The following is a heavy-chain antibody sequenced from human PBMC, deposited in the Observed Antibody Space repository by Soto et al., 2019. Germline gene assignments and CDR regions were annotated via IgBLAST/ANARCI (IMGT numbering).Heavy chain of an antibody. CDR3: AKRLLMVRGVIGGFGY. V-gene: IGHV3-23*01. Sequence: GGSLRLSCAASGFTFSSYAMSWVRQAPGKGLEWVSAISGSGGSTYYADSVKGRFTISRDNSKNTLYLQMNSLRAEDTAVYYCAKRLLMVRGVIGGFGYWGQGTLVTVSS. CDR1: GFTFSSYA. CDR2: ISGSGGST. D-gene: IGHD3-10*01. J-gene: IGHJ4*02.